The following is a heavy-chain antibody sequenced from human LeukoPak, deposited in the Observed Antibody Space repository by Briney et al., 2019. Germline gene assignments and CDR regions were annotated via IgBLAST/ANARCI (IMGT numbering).Heavy chain of an antibody. D-gene: IGHD1-26*01. CDR3: AKTREHDLKDL. J-gene: IGHJ5*02. Sequence: GGSLRLSCAASGFTVSSNYMSWVRQAPGKGLEWVSVIYSGGSTYYADSVKGRFTISRDNSKNTLYLQMNSLRAEDTAVYYCAKTREHDLKDLWGQGTLVTVSS. CDR2: IYSGGST. CDR1: GFTVSSNY. V-gene: IGHV3-53*01.